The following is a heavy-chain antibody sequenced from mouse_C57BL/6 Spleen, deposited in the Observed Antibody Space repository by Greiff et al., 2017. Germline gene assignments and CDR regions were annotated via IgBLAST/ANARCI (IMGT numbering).Heavy chain of an antibody. CDR1: GYSFTSYY. CDR2: IYPGSGNT. V-gene: IGHV1-66*01. CDR3: AREDSEGYFDV. J-gene: IGHJ1*03. D-gene: IGHD3-1*01. Sequence: VQLVESGPELVKPGASVKISCKASGYSFTSYYIHWVKQRPGQGLEWIGWIYPGSGNTKYNEKFKGKATLTADTSSSTAYMQLSSLTSEDSAVYYCAREDSEGYFDVWGTGTTVTVSS.